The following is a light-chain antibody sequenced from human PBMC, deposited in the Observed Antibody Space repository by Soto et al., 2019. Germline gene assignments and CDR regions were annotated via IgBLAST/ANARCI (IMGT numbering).Light chain of an antibody. J-gene: IGKJ4*02. V-gene: IGKV3-15*01. CDR1: QSVSSD. CDR2: GAS. Sequence: IVMTQSPATLSLSPGERATLSCRATQSVSSDLAWYQQRPGQAPRLLIYGASTRATGIPARFSGSGSGTVFTLTISGLQSEDFAVYYCQHYNDWPLTFGGGTKVDIK. CDR3: QHYNDWPLT.